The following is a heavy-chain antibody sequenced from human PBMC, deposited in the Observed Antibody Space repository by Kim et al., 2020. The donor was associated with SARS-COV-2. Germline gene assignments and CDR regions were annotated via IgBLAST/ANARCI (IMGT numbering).Heavy chain of an antibody. Sequence: SETLSLTCAVYGGSFSGYYWSWIRQPPGKGLEWIGEINHSGSTNYNPSLKSRVTISVDTSKNQFSLKLSSVTAAATAVYYCARADPSSRWNYYYYYYMDVWGKGTTVTVSS. D-gene: IGHD6-13*01. CDR3: ARADPSSRWNYYYYYYMDV. V-gene: IGHV4-34*01. J-gene: IGHJ6*03. CDR2: INHSGST. CDR1: GGSFSGYY.